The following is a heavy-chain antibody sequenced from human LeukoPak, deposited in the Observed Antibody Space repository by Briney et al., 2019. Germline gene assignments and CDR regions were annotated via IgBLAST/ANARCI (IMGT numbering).Heavy chain of an antibody. CDR2: IYYSESI. J-gene: IGHJ5*02. D-gene: IGHD4-17*01. Sequence: SETLSLTCTVSGASISSNNYYWGWIRQPPGKGLEWIGNIYYSESIYYNPSLRSRLTISIDTSKNQFSLKLRSVTAADTAVYYCARQALRSRMRSSSPTWFDPWGQGTLVTVSS. CDR3: ARQALRSRMRSSSPTWFDP. V-gene: IGHV4-39*01. CDR1: GASISSNNYY.